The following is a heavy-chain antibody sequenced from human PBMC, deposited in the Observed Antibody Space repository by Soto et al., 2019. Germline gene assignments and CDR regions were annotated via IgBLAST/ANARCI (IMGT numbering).Heavy chain of an antibody. J-gene: IGHJ6*02. CDR2: IYYSGST. CDR1: GGSISSGDYY. Sequence: PSETLSLTCTVSGGSISSGDYYWSWIRQPPGKGLEWIGYIYYSGSTYYNPSLKSRVTISVGTSKNQFSLKLSSVTAADTAVYYCCSRLAGPPPLGYYGMDVWGQGITVTVSS. D-gene: IGHD6-19*01. V-gene: IGHV4-30-4*01. CDR3: CSRLAGPPPLGYYGMDV.